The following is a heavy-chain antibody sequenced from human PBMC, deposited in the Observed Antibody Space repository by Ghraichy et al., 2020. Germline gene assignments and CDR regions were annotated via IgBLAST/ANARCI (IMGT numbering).Heavy chain of an antibody. Sequence: SQTLSLTCTVSGDPIRSYYWSWIRQPPGKGLEWIGYIYPTGTTNYNPSLKSRVTISVDTSKNQFSLNLSSVTAADTAVYYCATTLRPNWYFDLWGRGTLVTVSS. V-gene: IGHV4-4*08. CDR2: IYPTGTT. J-gene: IGHJ2*01. CDR3: ATTLRPNWYFDL. CDR1: GDPIRSYY.